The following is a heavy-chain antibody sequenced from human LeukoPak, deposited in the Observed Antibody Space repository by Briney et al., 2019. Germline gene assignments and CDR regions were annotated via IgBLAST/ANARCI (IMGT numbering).Heavy chain of an antibody. CDR1: GGSISSGGYY. J-gene: IGHJ4*02. D-gene: IGHD1-26*01. CDR3: ARGGGGDSLLDY. CDR2: IYHSGST. Sequence: PSETLSLTCTVSGGSISSGGYYWSWIRQPPGKGLEWIGYIYHSGSTYYNPSLKSRVTISVDRSKNQFSLKLSSVTAADTAVYYCARGGGGDSLLDYWGQGTLVTVSS. V-gene: IGHV4-30-2*01.